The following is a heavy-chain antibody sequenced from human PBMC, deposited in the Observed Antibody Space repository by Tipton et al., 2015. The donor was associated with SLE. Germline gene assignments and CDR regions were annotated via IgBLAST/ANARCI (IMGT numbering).Heavy chain of an antibody. D-gene: IGHD4-17*01. CDR2: IDHDGSGT. CDR1: GFTFNNYW. CDR3: ARHVTVTRESSWFDP. V-gene: IGHV3-74*01. Sequence: SLRLSCAASGFTFNNYWMHWFRQVPGKGLEWVSRIDHDGSGTSYADSVEDRFTISRDNTKKTLYLQMNSLRAEDTAVYYCARHVTVTRESSWFDPWGQGTLVTVSS. J-gene: IGHJ5*02.